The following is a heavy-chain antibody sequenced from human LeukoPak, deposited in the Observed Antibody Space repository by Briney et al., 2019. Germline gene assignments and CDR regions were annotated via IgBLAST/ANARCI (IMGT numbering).Heavy chain of an antibody. J-gene: IGHJ4*02. CDR2: ISTDGSST. D-gene: IGHD6-13*01. V-gene: IGHV3-74*01. CDR3: AGHHQAYSRTY. CDR1: GFTFSDYA. Sequence: GGSLRLSCAVSGFTFSDYAMSWVRQAPGKGLVWVSRISTDGSSTTYADSVKGRFTISRDNAKDTLYLQMNSLRAEDTAVYYCAGHHQAYSRTYWGQGTLATVSS.